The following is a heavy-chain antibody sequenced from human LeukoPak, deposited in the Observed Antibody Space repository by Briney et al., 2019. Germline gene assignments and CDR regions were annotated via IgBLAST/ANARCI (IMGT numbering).Heavy chain of an antibody. CDR2: ISGSGGTT. CDR3: AKLSTFGDLSRVRFDP. Sequence: GGSLRLSCAVSGFTFRTYAMSWVRQAPGKGLEWVSAISGSGGTTYYADSVKGRFTISRDNSKNTLYLLMNSLRAEDTAVYYCAKLSTFGDLSRVRFDPWGQGTLVTVSS. V-gene: IGHV3-23*01. J-gene: IGHJ5*02. CDR1: GFTFRTYA. D-gene: IGHD3-10*01.